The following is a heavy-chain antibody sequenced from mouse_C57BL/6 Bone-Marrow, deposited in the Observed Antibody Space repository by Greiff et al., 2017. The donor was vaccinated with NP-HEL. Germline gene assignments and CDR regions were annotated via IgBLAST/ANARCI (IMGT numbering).Heavy chain of an antibody. CDR3: ARGGSFYYGNHDWYFDV. CDR2: IDPSDSET. D-gene: IGHD2-1*01. Sequence: QVQLKESGAELVRPGASVKLSCKASGYTFTSYWMHWVKQRPIQGLEWIGNIDPSDSETHYNQKFKDKATLTVDKSSSTAYMQLSSLTSEDSAVYYCARGGSFYYGNHDWYFDVWGTGTTVTVSS. CDR1: GYTFTSYW. J-gene: IGHJ1*03. V-gene: IGHV1-52*01.